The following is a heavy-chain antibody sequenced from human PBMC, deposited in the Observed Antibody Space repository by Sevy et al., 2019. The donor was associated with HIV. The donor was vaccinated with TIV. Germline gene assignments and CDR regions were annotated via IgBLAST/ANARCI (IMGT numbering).Heavy chain of an antibody. CDR3: ARGRKTTQEWLEELDYYYGMDV. D-gene: IGHD2-8*01. Sequence: GALRLSCAASGFTFSTYDMHWVRQAPGKGLEWVAYIRYDGSNKYHGDSVRGRFTISRDNSKSTLYVQLNSLRAEDTAVYYCARGRKTTQEWLEELDYYYGMDVWGQGTSVTVSS. V-gene: IGHV3-30*02. CDR2: IRYDGSNK. CDR1: GFTFSTYD. J-gene: IGHJ6*02.